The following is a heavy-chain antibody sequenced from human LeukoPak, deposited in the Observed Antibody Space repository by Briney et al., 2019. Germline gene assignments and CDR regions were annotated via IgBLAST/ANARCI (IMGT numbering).Heavy chain of an antibody. D-gene: IGHD5-18*01. CDR1: GFTFSSYA. V-gene: IGHV3-30*18. J-gene: IGHJ4*02. CDR2: ISYDGSNK. CDR3: AKSSGYSYGLNY. Sequence: GGSLRLSCAASGFTFSSYAMHWVRQAPGKGLEWVALISYDGSNKYHTDSVKGRFTISRDNSKHTLYLQMNSLRAEDTAMYYCAKSSGYSYGLNYWGQGTLVTVSS.